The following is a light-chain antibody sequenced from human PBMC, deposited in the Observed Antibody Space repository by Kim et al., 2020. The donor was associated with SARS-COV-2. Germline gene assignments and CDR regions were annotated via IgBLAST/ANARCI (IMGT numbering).Light chain of an antibody. CDR2: GAS. CDR3: QQYSGSPDT. J-gene: IGKJ2*01. V-gene: IGKV3-20*01. CDR1: KSSSNSY. Sequence: SSPGESRAIISSHTKSSSNSYIAWYQQKAGQAPKLLIYGASRGTTGVPDRFSGSGSGTDFTLTISRLEPEDFAVYYCQQYSGSPDTFGQGTKLEI.